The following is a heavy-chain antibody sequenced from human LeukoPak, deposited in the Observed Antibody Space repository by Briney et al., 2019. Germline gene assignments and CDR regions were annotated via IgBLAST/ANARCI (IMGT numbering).Heavy chain of an antibody. J-gene: IGHJ5*02. CDR3: ARVATIFSTYNWFDP. D-gene: IGHD5-12*01. CDR1: GGSISSSSYY. Sequence: PSETLSLTCTVSGGSISSSSYYWGWIRQPPGKGLEWIGSIYYSGSTYYNPSLKSRVTISVDTSKNQFSLKLSSVTAADTAVYYCARVATIFSTYNWFDPWGQGTLVTVSS. V-gene: IGHV4-39*01. CDR2: IYYSGST.